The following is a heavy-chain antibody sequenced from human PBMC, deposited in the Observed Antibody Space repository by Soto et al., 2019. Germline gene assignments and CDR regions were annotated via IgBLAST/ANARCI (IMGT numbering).Heavy chain of an antibody. CDR3: AKGGNSDWFDP. CDR1: GCTFSRYA. Sequence: GGSLILCCESSGCTFSRYAMSWVRQAPGKGLEWVSAISGSGGSTYYADSVKGRFTISRDNSKNTLYLQMNSLRAEDTAVYYCAKGGNSDWFDPWGQGTLVTVSS. D-gene: IGHD2-21*02. J-gene: IGHJ5*02. V-gene: IGHV3-23*01. CDR2: ISGSGGST.